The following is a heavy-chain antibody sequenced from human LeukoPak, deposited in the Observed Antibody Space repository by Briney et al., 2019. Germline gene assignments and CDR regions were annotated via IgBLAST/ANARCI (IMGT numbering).Heavy chain of an antibody. J-gene: IGHJ3*02. CDR1: GGTFSSIA. D-gene: IGHD3-22*01. CDR2: IIPIFDTA. V-gene: IGHV1-69*05. Sequence: ASVKVSCKASGGTFSSIAISWVRQAPGPGLKGMGGIIPIFDTANYAQRLQGRVTMTTDTSTSTAYMELRSLRSDDTAVYYGARATYYYDSSGYLDVDAFDIWGQGTMVTVSS. CDR3: ARATYYYDSSGYLDVDAFDI.